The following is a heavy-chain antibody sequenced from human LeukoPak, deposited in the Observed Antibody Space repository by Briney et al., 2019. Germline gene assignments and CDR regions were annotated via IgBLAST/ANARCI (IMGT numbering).Heavy chain of an antibody. CDR1: GGSISSSSNY. V-gene: IGHV4-39*07. CDR2: IYYSGST. CDR3: ARKRGYSYGYYFDY. J-gene: IGHJ4*02. Sequence: SETLSLTCTVSGGSISSSSNYWGWIRQPPGKGLEWVGNIYYSGSTYYNPSLKSRVTVSLDTSKNQFSLKLSSVTAADTAVYYCARKRGYSYGYYFDYWGQGTLVTVSS. D-gene: IGHD5-18*01.